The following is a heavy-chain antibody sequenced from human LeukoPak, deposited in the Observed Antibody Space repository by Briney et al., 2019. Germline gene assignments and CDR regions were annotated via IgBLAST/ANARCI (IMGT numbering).Heavy chain of an antibody. Sequence: GASVTVSCTASGYTFTSYDINWVRLAPGQGLEWMGWMNPNSGNTGYARKFQGSVTMTRNTSISTAYMELSSLRSEDTAVYFCARRSSWYGRSVYGMDVWGQGTTVTVSS. D-gene: IGHD6-13*01. CDR3: ARRSSWYGRSVYGMDV. CDR1: GYTFTSYD. CDR2: MNPNSGNT. V-gene: IGHV1-8*01. J-gene: IGHJ6*02.